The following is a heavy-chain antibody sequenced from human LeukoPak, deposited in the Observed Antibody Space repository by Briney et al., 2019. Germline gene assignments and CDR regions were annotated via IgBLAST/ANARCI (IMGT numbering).Heavy chain of an antibody. D-gene: IGHD3/OR15-3a*01. V-gene: IGHV3-33*01. CDR1: GFTFSSYG. J-gene: IGHJ4*02. CDR3: ARNPPQGGLRKKYYFDY. Sequence: GRSLRLSCAASGFTFSSYGMHWVRQAPGKGLEWVAVIWYDGSNKYYADSVKGRFTISRDNSKNTLYLQMNSLRAEDTAVYYCARNPPQGGLRKKYYFDYWGQGTLVTVSS. CDR2: IWYDGSNK.